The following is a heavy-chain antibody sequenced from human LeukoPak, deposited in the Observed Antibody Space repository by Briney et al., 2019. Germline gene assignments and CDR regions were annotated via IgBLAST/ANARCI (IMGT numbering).Heavy chain of an antibody. J-gene: IGHJ4*02. CDR2: ISGSGVTA. D-gene: IGHD2-21*02. CDR1: GFTFRNYV. Sequence: GGSLRLSCAASGFTFRNYVISWVRQAPGKGLEWVSGISGSGVTAYYADSVKGRFTISRDSSKDTLYLQMNSLRADDTAVYYCAKEAPYCGGDCYGVFDYWGQGNLVTVSS. V-gene: IGHV3-23*01. CDR3: AKEAPYCGGDCYGVFDY.